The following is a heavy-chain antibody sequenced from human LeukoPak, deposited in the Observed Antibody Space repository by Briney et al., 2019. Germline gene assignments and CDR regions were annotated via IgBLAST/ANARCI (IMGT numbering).Heavy chain of an antibody. CDR3: AKEGYSTGLDP. Sequence: GASVKVSCKASGYTLTDHYMHWLRRAPGQGLEWMGWINPKNGAAIYAQRFQGRVTMTRDTSISTVYMELRNLRSDDTAVYYCAKEGYSTGLDPWGPGSLVIVSS. D-gene: IGHD2-8*02. CDR1: GYTLTDHY. V-gene: IGHV1-2*02. CDR2: INPKNGAA. J-gene: IGHJ5*02.